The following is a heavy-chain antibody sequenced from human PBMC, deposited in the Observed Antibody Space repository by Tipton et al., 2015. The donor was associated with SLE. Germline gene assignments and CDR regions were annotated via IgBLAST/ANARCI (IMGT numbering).Heavy chain of an antibody. J-gene: IGHJ5*02. CDR3: ARGTPFMEWERNWFDP. CDR1: GGSISRYS. D-gene: IGHD1-26*01. Sequence: TLSLTCTVSGGSISRYSWSWIRQPPGKGLEWIGYIYYSTNYNPSLRGRVTISIDTSKNQFSLRLNSVTATDTAVYYCARGTPFMEWERNWFDPWGQGTLVTVSS. CDR2: IYYST. V-gene: IGHV4-59*08.